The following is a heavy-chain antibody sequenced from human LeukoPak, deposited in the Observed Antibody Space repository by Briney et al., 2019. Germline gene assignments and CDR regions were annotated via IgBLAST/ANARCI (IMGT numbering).Heavy chain of an antibody. Sequence: GGSLRLSCAASGFTFSDYYMSWIRQAPGKGQEWVSYISSSGSTIYYADSVKGRFTISRDNAKNSLYLQMNSLRAEDTAVYYCAKDMTDIVATAAEDYYYGMDVWGQGTTVTVSS. V-gene: IGHV3-11*01. D-gene: IGHD5-12*01. CDR2: ISSSGSTI. CDR3: AKDMTDIVATAAEDYYYGMDV. J-gene: IGHJ6*02. CDR1: GFTFSDYY.